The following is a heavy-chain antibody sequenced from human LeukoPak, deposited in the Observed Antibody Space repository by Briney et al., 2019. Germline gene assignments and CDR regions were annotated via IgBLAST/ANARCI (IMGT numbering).Heavy chain of an antibody. Sequence: ASVKVSCLASGYTFRGNFIHWLRQAPAQGVEGVGWINPNYCDTYYPQKLHVRVTMTSNTSISIAYMELSSLSSEETAVYYCARRGTVTIRRLYYYYMDVWGKGTTVTISS. CDR1: GYTFRGNF. D-gene: IGHD4-17*01. J-gene: IGHJ6*03. CDR3: ARRGTVTIRRLYYYYMDV. V-gene: IGHV1-2*02. CDR2: INPNYCDT.